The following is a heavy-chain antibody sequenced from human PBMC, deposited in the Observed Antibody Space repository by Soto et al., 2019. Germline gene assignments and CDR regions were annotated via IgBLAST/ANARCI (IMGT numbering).Heavy chain of an antibody. Sequence: VGSLRLSCAASGFIFNNFAMSWVRQAPGKGLEWVSGINGAGDGTYYADSVKGRFTISRDNSKNTLYLQMNSLRAEDTAVYYCAKDRPNGMDVWGQGTTVTVSS. V-gene: IGHV3-23*01. CDR2: INGAGDGT. J-gene: IGHJ6*02. CDR3: AKDRPNGMDV. CDR1: GFIFNNFA.